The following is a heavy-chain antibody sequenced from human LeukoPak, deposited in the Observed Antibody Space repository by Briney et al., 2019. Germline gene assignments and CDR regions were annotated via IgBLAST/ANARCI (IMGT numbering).Heavy chain of an antibody. Sequence: PGGSLRLSCAASGFTFSSYAMHWVRQAPGKGLQWVAVIWYDGSSKYYADSVKGRFTISRDNSKNTLYPQMNSLRAEDTAVYYCARDPPTRQYTNSFSLDYWGQGTLVTVSS. V-gene: IGHV3-33*01. CDR2: IWYDGSSK. CDR3: ARDPPTRQYTNSFSLDY. CDR1: GFTFSSYA. D-gene: IGHD6-13*01. J-gene: IGHJ4*02.